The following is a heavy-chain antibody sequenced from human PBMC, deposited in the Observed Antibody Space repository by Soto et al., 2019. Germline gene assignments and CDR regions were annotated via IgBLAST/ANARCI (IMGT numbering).Heavy chain of an antibody. J-gene: IGHJ6*02. CDR2: IGTAGDT. Sequence: EVQLVESGGGLAQPGGSLRLSCAASGFTFSNYDMHWVRQVTGKGLEWISSIGTAGDTYYAGSVRGRFTISRENAKNSLYLQMNSLRAGDTAVYYCARDLKYSGSSRHYGMDVWGQGTTVTVSS. D-gene: IGHD6-6*01. CDR3: ARDLKYSGSSRHYGMDV. CDR1: GFTFSNYD. V-gene: IGHV3-13*01.